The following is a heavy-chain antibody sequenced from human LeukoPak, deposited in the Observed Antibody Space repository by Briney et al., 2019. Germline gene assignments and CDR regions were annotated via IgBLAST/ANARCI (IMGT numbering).Heavy chain of an antibody. CDR2: ISFDGSNE. D-gene: IGHD1-26*01. Sequence: GGSLRLSCAASGFTFSAYAMHWVRQAPGKGLEWVAVISFDGSNEYYADSVKGRFTISRDNAKNSLYLQMNRLRAEDTAFYHCARVKGEGAHIDYWGQGTLVTVSS. V-gene: IGHV3-30*04. CDR3: ARVKGEGAHIDY. J-gene: IGHJ4*02. CDR1: GFTFSAYA.